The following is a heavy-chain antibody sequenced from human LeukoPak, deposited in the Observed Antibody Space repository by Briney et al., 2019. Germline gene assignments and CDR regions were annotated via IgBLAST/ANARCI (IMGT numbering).Heavy chain of an antibody. J-gene: IGHJ5*02. CDR2: ISGGGGST. V-gene: IGHV3-23*01. D-gene: IGHD3-10*01. CDR1: GFTFSSYA. CDR3: APKGWFGETSNWFDP. Sequence: GGSLRLSCAASGFTFSSYAMSWVRQAPEKGLEWVSTISGGGGSTYYADSVKGRFTISRDNSKNTPYLQMNSLRAEDTAVYYCAPKGWFGETSNWFDPWGQGTLVTVSS.